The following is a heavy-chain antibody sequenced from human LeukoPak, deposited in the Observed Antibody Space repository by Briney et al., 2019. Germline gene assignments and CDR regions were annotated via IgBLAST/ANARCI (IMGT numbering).Heavy chain of an antibody. Sequence: PGGSLRLSCTASEFSLSDLYMDWVRQAPGKGLEWISYTSDNSRTIYYADSVRGRFIISRDNAKNLLFLQVNDPGADDTGVYYCARHRVRGSRTAAFDFWGQGTGVIVSS. J-gene: IGHJ3*01. V-gene: IGHV3-48*01. CDR2: TSDNSRTI. D-gene: IGHD3-10*02. CDR1: EFSLSDLY. CDR3: ARHRVRGSRTAAFDF.